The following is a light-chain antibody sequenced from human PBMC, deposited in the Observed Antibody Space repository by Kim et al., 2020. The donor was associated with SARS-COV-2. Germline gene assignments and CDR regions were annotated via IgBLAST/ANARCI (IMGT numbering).Light chain of an antibody. J-gene: IGLJ2*01. CDR2: VDSDGSH. V-gene: IGLV4-69*01. CDR3: LTWGPGIRV. CDR1: SEYKTYA. Sequence: QLALTQSPSASASLGTSVKLTCTLSSEYKTYAIAWHQQLPEKGPRYLMNVDSDGSHTRGDGIPDRFSGSSSGAERYLTISSLQPEDEADYYCLTWGPGIRVFGGGTQLTVL.